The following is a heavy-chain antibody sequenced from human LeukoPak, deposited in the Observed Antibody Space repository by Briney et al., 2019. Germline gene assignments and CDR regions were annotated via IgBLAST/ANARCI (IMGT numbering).Heavy chain of an antibody. CDR3: AKGGASSPYTYIDV. D-gene: IGHD6-6*01. Sequence: GGSLGLSCAASGFTFSNHAMSWVRQAPGKRLEWVSVIGDSGGSTYYADSVKGRFTISRDNSKNTLYLQMNSLRADDTAVYHCAKGGASSPYTYIDVWGKGTTVIVSS. J-gene: IGHJ6*04. CDR1: GFTFSNHA. V-gene: IGHV3-23*01. CDR2: IGDSGGST.